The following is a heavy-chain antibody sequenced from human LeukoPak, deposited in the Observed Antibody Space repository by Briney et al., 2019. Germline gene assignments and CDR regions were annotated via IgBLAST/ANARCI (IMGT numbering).Heavy chain of an antibody. CDR2: ISYDGSNK. CDR1: GFTFSSYA. Sequence: GGSLRLSCAASGFTFSSYAMHWVRQAPGKGLEWVAVISYDGSNKYYADSVKGRFTISRDNSKNTLYLQMNSLRAEDTAVYYCAKSQWLAPFDYWGQGTLVTVSS. CDR3: AKSQWLAPFDY. V-gene: IGHV3-30-3*02. D-gene: IGHD6-19*01. J-gene: IGHJ4*02.